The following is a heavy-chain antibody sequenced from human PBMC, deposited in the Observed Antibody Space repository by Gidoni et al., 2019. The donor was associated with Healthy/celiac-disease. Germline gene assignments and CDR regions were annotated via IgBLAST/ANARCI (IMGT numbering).Heavy chain of an antibody. V-gene: IGHV3-73*01. D-gene: IGHD4-17*01. CDR1: GFTFSGSA. Sequence: EVQLVESGGGLVQPGGSLKLSCAASGFTFSGSAMHWVRQASGKGLEWVGRIRSKANSYATAYAASVKGRFTISRDDSKNTAYLQMNSLKTEDTAVYYCTRQGERSPRSTVVKYYYYYYGMDVWGQGTTVTVSS. J-gene: IGHJ6*02. CDR3: TRQGERSPRSTVVKYYYYYYGMDV. CDR2: IRSKANSYAT.